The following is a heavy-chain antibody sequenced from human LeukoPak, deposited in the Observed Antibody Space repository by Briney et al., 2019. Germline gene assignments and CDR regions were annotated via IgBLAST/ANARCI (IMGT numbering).Heavy chain of an antibody. CDR3: AREAHYYDSSGYYLWFDP. CDR1: GGSISSYF. V-gene: IGHV4-59*01. J-gene: IGHJ5*02. CDR2: TYYSGST. Sequence: SETLSLTCTVSGGSISSYFWNWIRQPPGKGLEWIGYTYYSGSTNYNPSLKSRVTISVDTSKNQFSLKLSSVTAADTAVYYCAREAHYYDSSGYYLWFDPWGQGTLVTVSS. D-gene: IGHD3-22*01.